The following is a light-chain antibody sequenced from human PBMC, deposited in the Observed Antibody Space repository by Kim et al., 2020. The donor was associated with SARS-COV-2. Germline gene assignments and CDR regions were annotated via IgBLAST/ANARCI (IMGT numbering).Light chain of an antibody. V-gene: IGKV3-20*01. Sequence: LPGERATPSCRASQSVSSSYLAGYQQKPGQTPRLLIYGASSRATDIPDRFSGSGSGTDFTLTISRLEAEDFAVYYCQQYGNSPLTFGGGTKVDIK. CDR2: GAS. CDR3: QQYGNSPLT. CDR1: QSVSSSY. J-gene: IGKJ4*02.